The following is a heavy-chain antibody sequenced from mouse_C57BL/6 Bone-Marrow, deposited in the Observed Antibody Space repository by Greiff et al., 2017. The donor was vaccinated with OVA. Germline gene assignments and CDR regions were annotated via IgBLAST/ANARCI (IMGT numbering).Heavy chain of an antibody. CDR1: GFSLSTFGMG. J-gene: IGHJ2*01. D-gene: IGHD2-3*01. CDR3: ARIGIGDGYYRYYFDY. V-gene: IGHV8-8*01. Sequence: QVTLKESCPGILQPSQTLSLTCSFSGFSLSTFGMGVGWIRQPSGKGLEWLAHIWWDDDKYYNPALKSRLTISKDTSKNQVFLKIANVDTADTATYYCARIGIGDGYYRYYFDYWGQGTTLTVSS. CDR2: IWWDDDK.